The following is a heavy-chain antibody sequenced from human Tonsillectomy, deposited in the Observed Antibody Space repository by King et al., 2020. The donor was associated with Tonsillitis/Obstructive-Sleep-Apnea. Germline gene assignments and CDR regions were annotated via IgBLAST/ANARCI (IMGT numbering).Heavy chain of an antibody. Sequence: QLVQSGAEVKKPGSSVKVSCKASGGTFNTYAISWVRQAPGQGLEWMGGIIPIFDRANYAQKFQGRVTITADESTSTAYMDLSSLRSEDTAVYYCTTYLYDASGYYSVDYWGQGTLVTVSS. CDR3: TTYLYDASGYYSVDY. J-gene: IGHJ4*02. D-gene: IGHD3-22*01. CDR1: GGTFNTYA. V-gene: IGHV1-69*12. CDR2: IIPIFDRA.